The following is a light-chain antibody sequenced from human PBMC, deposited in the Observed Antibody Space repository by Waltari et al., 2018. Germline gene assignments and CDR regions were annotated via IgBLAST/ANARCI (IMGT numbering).Light chain of an antibody. Sequence: DIQMTQSPSSLSASVGEKVTITCRASQSISDYLNWYQQKPGKAPKLLIYGASSLQSGVPSRFSGSGSGTDFTLSITSLQPEDSATYYCQQSYTFGGGTKVEIK. CDR3: QQSYT. J-gene: IGKJ4*01. CDR1: QSISDY. CDR2: GAS. V-gene: IGKV1-39*01.